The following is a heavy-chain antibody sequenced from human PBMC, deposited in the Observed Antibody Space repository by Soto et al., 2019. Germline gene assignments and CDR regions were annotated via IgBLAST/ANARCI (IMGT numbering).Heavy chain of an antibody. Sequence: GGSLRLSCAASGFTFSGSAMTWVRQAPGKWLEYVSLITSSGSEVFNAASVKGRFTMSRDNSKSMLYLQMNSLRAEDTAVYYCAKEWYDSGCYWDAWGRGALVTVSS. D-gene: IGHD6-19*01. CDR3: AKEWYDSGCYWDA. J-gene: IGHJ5*02. CDR2: ITSSGSEV. V-gene: IGHV3-23*01. CDR1: GFTFSGSA.